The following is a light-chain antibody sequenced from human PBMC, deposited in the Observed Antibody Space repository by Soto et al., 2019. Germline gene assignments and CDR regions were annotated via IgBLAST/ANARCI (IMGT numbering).Light chain of an antibody. Sequence: IVLMQSPGTLSLSPGETATLSCRASQSVENSRVAWYQQRPGQAPRLVIYATSNRATGIPDRFGGSGSETDFTLTISRLEPEDFAVYSCQQYDSASSYTFGQGTRLEIK. V-gene: IGKV3-20*01. CDR2: ATS. CDR3: QQYDSASSYT. CDR1: QSVENSR. J-gene: IGKJ2*01.